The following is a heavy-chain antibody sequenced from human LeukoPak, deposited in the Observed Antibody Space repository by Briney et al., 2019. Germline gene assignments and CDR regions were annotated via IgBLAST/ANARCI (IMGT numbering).Heavy chain of an antibody. J-gene: IGHJ4*02. D-gene: IGHD2-2*01. V-gene: IGHV1-18*01. CDR1: GYTFTSYG. Sequence: ASVKVSCKASGYTFTSYGISWARQAPGQGLEWMGWISGYNGYTHYAHNLQGRVTVTTDSSTSTAYMELRNLRSDDTAVYYCARDGTSTDDYWGQGTLVTVSS. CDR3: ARDGTSTDDY. CDR2: ISGYNGYT.